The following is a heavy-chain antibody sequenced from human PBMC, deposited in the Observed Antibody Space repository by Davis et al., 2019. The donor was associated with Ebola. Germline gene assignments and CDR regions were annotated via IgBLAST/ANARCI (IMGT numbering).Heavy chain of an antibody. V-gene: IGHV5-51*01. J-gene: IGHJ5*02. CDR3: VRRVETPGWFDP. D-gene: IGHD4-23*01. CDR2: IYPGDSET. Sequence: GESLKISCQGYGYNFPTYWIGWVRQMPGRGLEYMGIIYPGDSETRYSPSFEGQVTIPADKSTSTAYLQWSSLKASDSAIYYCVRRVETPGWFDPWGQGTLVTVSS. CDR1: GYNFPTYW.